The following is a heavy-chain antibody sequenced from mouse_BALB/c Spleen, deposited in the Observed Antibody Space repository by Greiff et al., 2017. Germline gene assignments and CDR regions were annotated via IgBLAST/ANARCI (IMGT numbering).Heavy chain of an antibody. CDR3: ATFSSYAWFAY. CDR2: IDPANGNT. J-gene: IGHJ3*01. CDR1: GFNIKDAY. V-gene: IGHV14-3*02. D-gene: IGHD1-1*01. Sequence: EVQLQQSGAELVKPGASVKLSCTASGFNIKDAYMHWVKQRPEQGLEWIGRIDPANGNTKYDPKFQGKATITADTSSNTAYLQLSSLTSEDTAVYYCATFSSYAWFAYWGQGTLVTVSA.